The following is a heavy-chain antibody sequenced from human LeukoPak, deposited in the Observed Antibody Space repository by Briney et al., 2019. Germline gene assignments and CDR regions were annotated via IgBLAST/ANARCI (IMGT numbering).Heavy chain of an antibody. Sequence: GGFLRLSCTASGFTFSSYAMSWVRQAPGKGLEWVSAISGSGGSTYYADSVKGRFTISRDNSKNTLYLQMNSLRAEDTAVYYCAKEASRWLQYNLDYWGQGTLVTVSS. J-gene: IGHJ4*02. CDR3: AKEASRWLQYNLDY. D-gene: IGHD5-24*01. CDR2: ISGSGGST. V-gene: IGHV3-23*01. CDR1: GFTFSSYA.